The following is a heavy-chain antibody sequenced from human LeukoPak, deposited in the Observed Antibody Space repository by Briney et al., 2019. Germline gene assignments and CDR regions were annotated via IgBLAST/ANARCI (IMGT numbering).Heavy chain of an antibody. J-gene: IGHJ6*02. Sequence: GGSLRLSSEASGFTFSSYGMNWVRQAPGKGLEWVSSISSSSSYIYYADSVKGRFTISRDNAKNSLYLQMNSLRAEDTAVYYCARERATVNYGMDVWGQGTTVTVSS. CDR2: ISSSSSYI. CDR3: ARERATVNYGMDV. CDR1: GFTFSSYG. D-gene: IGHD5-24*01. V-gene: IGHV3-21*01.